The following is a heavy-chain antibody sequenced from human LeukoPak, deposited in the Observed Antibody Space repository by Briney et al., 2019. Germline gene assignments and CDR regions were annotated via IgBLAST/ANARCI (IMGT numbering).Heavy chain of an antibody. J-gene: IGHJ6*03. V-gene: IGHV4-59*08. D-gene: IGHD3-22*01. CDR1: GGSISSYY. CDR2: IYYSGST. Sequence: SETLSLTCTVSGGSISSYYWSWIRQPPGKRLEWIGYIYYSGSTNYNPSLKSRVTISVDTSKNQFSLKLSSVTAADTAVYYCARYYYDSSGYYRYYYYMDVWGKGTTVTVSS. CDR3: ARYYYDSSGYYRYYYYMDV.